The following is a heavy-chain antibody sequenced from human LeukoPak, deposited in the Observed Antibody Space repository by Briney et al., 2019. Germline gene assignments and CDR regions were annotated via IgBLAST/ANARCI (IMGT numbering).Heavy chain of an antibody. V-gene: IGHV3-30*02. J-gene: IGHJ4*02. D-gene: IGHD1-26*01. CDR2: SRRDGTYV. Sequence: QPGGSLRLSCAASGFALSSYGMYWVRQTPDKGLXXXXYSRRDGTYVNYADSVKGRFIISRDNSKNTLGLQMNSLRVEDAALYYCASGGPTRGTLASWGQGTLVPVSS. CDR3: ASGGPTRGTLAS. CDR1: GFALSSYG.